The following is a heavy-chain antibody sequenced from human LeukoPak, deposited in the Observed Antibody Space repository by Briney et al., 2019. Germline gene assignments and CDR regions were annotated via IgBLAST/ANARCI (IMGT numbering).Heavy chain of an antibody. CDR3: AREARGSSSPSDY. D-gene: IGHD6-6*01. CDR1: GGSFSGYY. J-gene: IGHJ4*02. CDR2: INHSGST. V-gene: IGHV4-34*01. Sequence: PSETLSLTCAVYGGSFSGYYWSWIRQPPGKGLEWIGEINHSGSTNYNPSLKSRVTISVDTSKNQFSLKLSSVTAADTAVYYCAREARGSSSPSDYWGQGTLVTVSS.